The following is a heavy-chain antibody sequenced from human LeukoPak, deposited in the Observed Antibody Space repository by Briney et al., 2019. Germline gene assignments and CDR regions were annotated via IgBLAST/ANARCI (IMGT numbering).Heavy chain of an antibody. Sequence: GRSLRLSCAASGFTFSSYAMHWVRQAPGKGLEWVAVISYDGSNKYYADSVKGRFTISRDYSNNTLYLQMNSLRAEDTAVYYCAILALRSGNLETFDYWGQGTLVTVSS. V-gene: IGHV3-30*14. CDR2: ISYDGSNK. CDR3: AILALRSGNLETFDY. D-gene: IGHD3-3*01. CDR1: GFTFSSYA. J-gene: IGHJ4*02.